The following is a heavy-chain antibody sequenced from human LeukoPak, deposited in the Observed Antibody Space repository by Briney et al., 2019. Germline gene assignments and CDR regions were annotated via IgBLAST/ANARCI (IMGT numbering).Heavy chain of an antibody. V-gene: IGHV4-59*12. Sequence: SGTLSLTCTVSGGPINNYYWTWIRQSPGKGLEYIGYIYHTGETDYNPSLKSRVTISLDSSKKQFSLKMTSMTAADTAVYYCARDGGDLGPGTIRGARFYYYYMDVWGKGTTVIVSS. CDR1: GGPINNYY. D-gene: IGHD3-16*01. CDR3: ARDGGDLGPGTIRGARFYYYYMDV. J-gene: IGHJ6*03. CDR2: IYHTGET.